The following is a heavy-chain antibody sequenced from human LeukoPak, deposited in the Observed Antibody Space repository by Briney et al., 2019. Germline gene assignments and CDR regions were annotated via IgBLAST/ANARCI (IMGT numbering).Heavy chain of an antibody. D-gene: IGHD6-13*01. CDR1: GFTFSSYS. CDR3: AKDWSIAAASDY. CDR2: ISSSSSYI. Sequence: GGSLRLSCAASGFTFSSYSMNWVRQAPGKGLEWVSSISSSSSYIYYADSVKGRFTISRDNAKNSLYLQMNSLRAEDTAVYYCAKDWSIAAASDYWGQGTLVTVSS. V-gene: IGHV3-21*04. J-gene: IGHJ4*02.